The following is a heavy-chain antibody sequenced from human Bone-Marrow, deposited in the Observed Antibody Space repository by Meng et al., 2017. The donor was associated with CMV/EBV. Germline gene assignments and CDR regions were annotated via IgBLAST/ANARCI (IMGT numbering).Heavy chain of an antibody. V-gene: IGHV3-53*01. D-gene: IGHD2-2*01. CDR2: IYSDGNT. Sequence: GESLKISCAASGFTVSSKYMSWVRQAPGKGLEWVSLIYSDGNTYYADSVKGRFTISRDNSKNTLYLQMNSLRAEDTAVYYCARAYCSSTSCYGLWAFDIWGPGTMVTVSS. CDR3: ARAYCSSTSCYGLWAFDI. J-gene: IGHJ3*02. CDR1: GFTVSSKY.